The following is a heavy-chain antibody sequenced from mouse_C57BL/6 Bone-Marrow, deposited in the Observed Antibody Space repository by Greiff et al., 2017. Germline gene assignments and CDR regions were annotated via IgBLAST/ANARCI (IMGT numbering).Heavy chain of an antibody. D-gene: IGHD1-1*01. CDR1: GFTFSSYT. V-gene: IGHV5-9*01. Sequence: EVQLVESGGGLVKPGGSLKLSCAASGFTFSSYTMSWVRQTPEKRLEWVATISGGGGNTYYPDSVKGRFTISRDNAKNTLYLQMSSLRSEDTALYYCARHSTAVVGGYFDVWGTGTTVTVSS. CDR2: ISGGGGNT. J-gene: IGHJ1*03. CDR3: ARHSTAVVGGYFDV.